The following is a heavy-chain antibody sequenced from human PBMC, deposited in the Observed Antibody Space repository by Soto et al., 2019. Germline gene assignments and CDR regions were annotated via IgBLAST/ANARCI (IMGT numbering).Heavy chain of an antibody. Sequence: GGSLRLSCAASGFTFSSYAMSWVRQAPGKGLEWVSAISGSGGSTYYADSVKGRFTISRDNSKNTLYLQMNSLRAEDTAVYYCARPSITMIVVRFGWFDPWGQGTLVTVSS. CDR3: ARPSITMIVVRFGWFDP. D-gene: IGHD3-22*01. CDR1: GFTFSSYA. CDR2: ISGSGGST. V-gene: IGHV3-23*01. J-gene: IGHJ5*02.